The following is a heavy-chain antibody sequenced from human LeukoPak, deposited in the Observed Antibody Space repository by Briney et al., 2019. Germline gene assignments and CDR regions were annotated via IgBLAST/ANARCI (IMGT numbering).Heavy chain of an antibody. V-gene: IGHV3-21*01. CDR2: ISSSSSYI. D-gene: IGHD2-21*02. Sequence: GGSLRLSCAASGFTFSSYSMNWVRQAPGKGLEWVSSISSSSSYIYYADSVKGRFTISRDNAKNSLYLQMNSLRAEDTAAYYCARDYRVVTFDYWGQGTLVTVSS. CDR3: ARDYRVVTFDY. J-gene: IGHJ4*02. CDR1: GFTFSSYS.